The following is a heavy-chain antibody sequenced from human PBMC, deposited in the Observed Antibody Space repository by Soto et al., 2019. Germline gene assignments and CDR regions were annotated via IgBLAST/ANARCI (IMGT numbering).Heavy chain of an antibody. CDR3: ANVGYYDFWSGYMDY. CDR2: VSGSGVTT. Sequence: GGTLSLSCAASGFPFSSYALNWVRPAPGKGLEWVSAVSGSGVTTYYADSVKGRFTISRDNSKNTLYLQMNSLRAEDTALYYWANVGYYDFWSGYMDYWGQGSLVTVSS. D-gene: IGHD3-3*01. V-gene: IGHV3-23*01. J-gene: IGHJ4*02. CDR1: GFPFSSYA.